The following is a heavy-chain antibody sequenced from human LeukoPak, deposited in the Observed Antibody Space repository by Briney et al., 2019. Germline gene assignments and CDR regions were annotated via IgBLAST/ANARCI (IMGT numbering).Heavy chain of an antibody. D-gene: IGHD5-12*01. J-gene: IGHJ4*02. CDR3: TTTYIVASTRNFADY. V-gene: IGHV3-15*01. CDR1: GFTFSNAW. CDR2: IKSKTDGGTA. Sequence: GGSLRLSCEASGFTFSNAWMNWVRQAPGKGLEWVGRIKSKTDGGTADYAAPLKGRFTISRDDSKHAVDPQMNSLKGEDTAMYYCTTTYIVASTRNFADYWGQGTLVIVTS.